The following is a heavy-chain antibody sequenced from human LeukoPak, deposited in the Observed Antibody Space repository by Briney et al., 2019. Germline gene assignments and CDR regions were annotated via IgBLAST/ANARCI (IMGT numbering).Heavy chain of an antibody. CDR1: GFTFSSYA. V-gene: IGHV3-23*01. J-gene: IGHJ4*02. Sequence: GASLRLSCAASGFTFSSYAMSWVRQAPGKGLEWVSAISGSGGSTYYADSVKGRFTISRDNPKNTLYLQMNSLRAEDTAVYYCAKVWDIVVVVAATYFDYWGQGTLVTVSS. CDR3: AKVWDIVVVVAATYFDY. D-gene: IGHD2-15*01. CDR2: ISGSGGST.